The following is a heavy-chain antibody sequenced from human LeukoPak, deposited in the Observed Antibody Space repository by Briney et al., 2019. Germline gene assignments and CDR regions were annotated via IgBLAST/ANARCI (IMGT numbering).Heavy chain of an antibody. CDR1: GFTFIDCD. Sequence: GGSLRVSCTASGFTFIDCDMSWFRQAPGKGLQCVSSISYMGDHRYYADSAKGRFTISRDNAKNSLYLQMDNLRADDTAVYYCGKAFPPLRVAAAGDYWGQGTLVTVSS. V-gene: IGHV3-21*06. J-gene: IGHJ4*02. D-gene: IGHD6-25*01. CDR3: GKAFPPLRVAAAGDY. CDR2: ISYMGDHR.